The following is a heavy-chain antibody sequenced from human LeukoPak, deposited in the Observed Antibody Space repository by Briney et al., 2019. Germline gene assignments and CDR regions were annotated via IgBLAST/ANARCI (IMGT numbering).Heavy chain of an antibody. CDR1: GFTFSDYY. CDR3: ARGYCDILTGYYAEPYFDY. V-gene: IGHV3-11*01. CDR2: ISSSGSTI. J-gene: IGHJ4*02. Sequence: GGSLRLSCAASGFTFSDYYMSWIRQAPGKGLEWVSYISSSGSTIYYADSVKGRFTISRDNAKNSLYLQMNSLRAEDTAVYYCARGYCDILTGYYAEPYFDYWGQGTLVTVSS. D-gene: IGHD3-9*01.